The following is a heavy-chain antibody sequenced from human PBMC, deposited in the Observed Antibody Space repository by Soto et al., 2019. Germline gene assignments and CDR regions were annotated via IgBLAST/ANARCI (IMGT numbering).Heavy chain of an antibody. V-gene: IGHV4-4*02. CDR3: ARQRGSYFAH. Sequence: QVQLQESGPGLVNPSETLSLTCAVSGGSISSNNWWSWFRQPPGKGLEWIGEISHSGSTNYSPSLRSRVTMSLDKSENKFFLKLISVTAADSAMYYCARQRGSYFAHWGQGTLVTVSS. CDR1: GGSISSNNW. CDR2: ISHSGST. D-gene: IGHD1-26*01. J-gene: IGHJ4*02.